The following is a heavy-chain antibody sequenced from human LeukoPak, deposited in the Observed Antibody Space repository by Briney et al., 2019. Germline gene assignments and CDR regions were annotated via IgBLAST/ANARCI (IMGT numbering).Heavy chain of an antibody. Sequence: PGRSLRLSCTASGFTFGDYAMSWVRQAPGKGLEWVGFIRSKAYGGTTEYAASVKGRFTISRDDSKSIAYLQMNSLKTEDTAVYYCTRDHRITIFGVDPYYYYMDVWGKGTTVTVSS. D-gene: IGHD3-3*01. J-gene: IGHJ6*03. V-gene: IGHV3-49*04. CDR2: IRSKAYGGTT. CDR3: TRDHRITIFGVDPYYYYMDV. CDR1: GFTFGDYA.